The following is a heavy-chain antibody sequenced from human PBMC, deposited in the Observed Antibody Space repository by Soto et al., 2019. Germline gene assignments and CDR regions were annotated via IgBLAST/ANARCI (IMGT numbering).Heavy chain of an antibody. D-gene: IGHD2-2*01. CDR2: ISWNGGSI. J-gene: IGHJ4*02. CDR3: AKSGIRYCSSTSCYRPYYFDY. Sequence: EVQLVESGGGLVQPGRSLRLSCAASGFTFDDYAMHWVRQAPGKGLEWVSGISWNGGSIGYADSVKGRFTISRDNAKNSLYLQMNSLRAEDTALYYCAKSGIRYCSSTSCYRPYYFDYCGQGTLVTVSS. V-gene: IGHV3-9*01. CDR1: GFTFDDYA.